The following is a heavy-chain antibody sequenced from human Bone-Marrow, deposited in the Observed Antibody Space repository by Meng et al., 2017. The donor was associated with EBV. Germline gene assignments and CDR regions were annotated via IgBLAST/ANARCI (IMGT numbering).Heavy chain of an antibody. J-gene: IGHJ4*02. Sequence: QLEQSASSLVTPSYTPSLTSAVYVGSFSSYDLVWFRQPPWKGLEWIVESNHSGTTNYNPSLKSRVTISVDTSKNQFSLKLSSVTAADTAVYYCARGVATIKYFDYWGQGTLVTVSS. CDR3: ARGVATIKYFDY. V-gene: IGHV4-34*01. CDR1: VGSFSSYD. CDR2: SNHSGTT. D-gene: IGHD5-12*01.